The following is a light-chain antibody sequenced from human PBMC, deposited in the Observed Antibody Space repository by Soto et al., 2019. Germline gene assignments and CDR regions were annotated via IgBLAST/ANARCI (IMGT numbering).Light chain of an antibody. V-gene: IGLV1-51*01. CDR2: DNN. CDR3: GTWGNPLSGGV. J-gene: IGLJ2*01. Sequence: QSVLTQPPSVSAAPGQKVTISCSGSSSNIEDNFVSWYQQLPGTAPKLLIYDNNKRPSGIPDRFSGSQSGTVATLGITGHQTGDEAGYYWGTWGNPLSGGVFGGGTKLTVL. CDR1: SSNIEDNF.